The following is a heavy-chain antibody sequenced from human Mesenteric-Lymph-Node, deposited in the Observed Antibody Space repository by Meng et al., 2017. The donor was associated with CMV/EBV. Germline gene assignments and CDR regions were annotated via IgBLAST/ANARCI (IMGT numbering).Heavy chain of an antibody. CDR1: GYTFTSYG. CDR2: ISAYNGNT. Sequence: ASVKVSCKASGYTFTSYGISWVRQAPGQGLEWMGWISAYNGNTNYAQKLQGRVTMTTDTSTSTAYMELRSLRSDDTAVYYCARVLSDIVVVPAAIGDAFDIWGQGTMVT. V-gene: IGHV1-18*01. J-gene: IGHJ3*02. D-gene: IGHD2-2*01. CDR3: ARVLSDIVVVPAAIGDAFDI.